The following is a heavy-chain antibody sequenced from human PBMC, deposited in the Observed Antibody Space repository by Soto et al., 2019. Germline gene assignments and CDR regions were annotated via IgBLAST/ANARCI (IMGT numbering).Heavy chain of an antibody. Sequence: PGGSLRLSCAASGFTFSSYAMNWVRQAPGKGLEWVSVISGSGGSTYYADSVKGRFTISRDNSKNTLYLQMNSLRAEDTAVYYCAKAGRAGYYYYIDVWGKGTTVSVSS. V-gene: IGHV3-23*01. CDR1: GFTFSSYA. CDR3: AKAGRAGYYYYIDV. J-gene: IGHJ6*03. CDR2: ISGSGGST. D-gene: IGHD3-10*01.